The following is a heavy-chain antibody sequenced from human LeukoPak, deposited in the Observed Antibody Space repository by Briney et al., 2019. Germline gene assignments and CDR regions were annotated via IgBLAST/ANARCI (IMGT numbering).Heavy chain of an antibody. CDR3: ARVGGRCDYVWGSYRCDFDY. CDR1: GYTLTSYA. CDR2: INPNSGGT. Sequence: ASVKVSCKASGYTLTSYAVNWVRQAPGQGLEWMGWINPNSGGTNYAQKFQGRVTMTRDTSISTAYMELSRLRSDDTAVYYCARVGGRCDYVWGSYRCDFDYWGQGTLVTVSS. J-gene: IGHJ4*02. D-gene: IGHD3-16*02. V-gene: IGHV1-2*02.